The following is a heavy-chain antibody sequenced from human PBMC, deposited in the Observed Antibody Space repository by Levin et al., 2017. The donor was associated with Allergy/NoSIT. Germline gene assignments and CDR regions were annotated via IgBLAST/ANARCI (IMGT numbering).Heavy chain of an antibody. CDR2: MNPNSGNT. V-gene: IGHV1-8*01. J-gene: IGHJ6*02. D-gene: IGHD3-3*01. Sequence: ASVKVSCKASGYTFTSYDINWVRQATGQGLEWMGWMNPNSGNTGYAQKFQGSVTMTRNTSISTAYMELSSLRSEDTAVYYCARGPLITIFGVVYYGMDVWGQGTTVTVSS. CDR3: ARGPLITIFGVVYYGMDV. CDR1: GYTFTSYD.